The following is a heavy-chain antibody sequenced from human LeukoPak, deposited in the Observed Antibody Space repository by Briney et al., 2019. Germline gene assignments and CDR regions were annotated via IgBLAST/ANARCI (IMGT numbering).Heavy chain of an antibody. V-gene: IGHV3-11*01. Sequence: GGSLRLSCAASGFTFSDYYMSWIRQAPGKGLEWVSYVSSSGSTIYYADSVKGRFTISRDNAKNSLYLQMNTLRAEDTAVYYCAREAMRLYSSGWSDFDYWGQGTLVTVSS. CDR1: GFTFSDYY. D-gene: IGHD6-19*01. CDR3: AREAMRLYSSGWSDFDY. CDR2: VSSSGSTI. J-gene: IGHJ4*02.